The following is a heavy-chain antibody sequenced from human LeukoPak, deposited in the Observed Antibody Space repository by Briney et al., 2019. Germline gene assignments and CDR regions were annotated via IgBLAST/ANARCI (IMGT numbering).Heavy chain of an antibody. CDR3: TTDDSRSYYYYYGMDV. D-gene: IGHD2-21*01. V-gene: IGHV3-74*01. Sequence: GGSRRLSCVASGFSLSGYWMYWVRQAPGKGLMYISRNNGDGSTTNYADVVKGRFTMSRDNVKNTLYLQMNSLRVEDTAVYYCTTDDSRSYYYYYGMDVWGQGTTVTVSS. J-gene: IGHJ6*02. CDR1: GFSLSGYW. CDR2: NNGDGSTT.